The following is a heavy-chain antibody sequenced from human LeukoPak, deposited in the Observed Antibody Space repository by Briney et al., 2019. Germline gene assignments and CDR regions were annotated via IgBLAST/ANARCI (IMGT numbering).Heavy chain of an antibody. CDR3: ARWEGGSYYDFDY. V-gene: IGHV4-4*07. CDR1: GGSISNDY. Sequence: SETLSLTCTVSGGSISNDYWSWIRQAAGKELEWIWRIYTRGSTNYNPSLKSRVTISLDKSKKQFSLNLNSVTAADTAVYYCARWEGGSYYDFDYWGQGTLVTVSS. CDR2: IYTRGST. D-gene: IGHD1-26*01. J-gene: IGHJ4*02.